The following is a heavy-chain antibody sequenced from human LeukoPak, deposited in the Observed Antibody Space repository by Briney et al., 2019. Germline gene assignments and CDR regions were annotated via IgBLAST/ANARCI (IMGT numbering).Heavy chain of an antibody. D-gene: IGHD6-13*01. CDR2: IYYSGST. J-gene: IGHJ4*02. Sequence: SETLSLTCTVSGGFISSSSYYWGWIRQPPGKGLEWIGSIYYSGSTYYNPSLKSRVTISVDTSKNQFSLKLSSVTAADTAVYYCAGSSSSWYQVYWGQGTLVTVSS. CDR1: GGFISSSSYY. V-gene: IGHV4-39*01. CDR3: AGSSSSWYQVY.